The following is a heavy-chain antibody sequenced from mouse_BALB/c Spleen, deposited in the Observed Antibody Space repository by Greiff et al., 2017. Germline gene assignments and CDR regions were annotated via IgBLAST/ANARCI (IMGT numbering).Heavy chain of an antibody. J-gene: IGHJ1*01. CDR3: ARIGPIDYYGSDV. CDR1: GFSLTSYG. CDR2: IWSGGST. D-gene: IGHD1-1*01. V-gene: IGHV2-2*02. Sequence: VKLEESGPGLVQPSQSLSITCTVSGFSLTSYGVHWVRQSPGKGLEWLGVIWSGGSTDYNAAFISRLSISKDNSKSQVFFKMNSLQANDTAIYYCARIGPIDYYGSDVWGAGTTVTVSS.